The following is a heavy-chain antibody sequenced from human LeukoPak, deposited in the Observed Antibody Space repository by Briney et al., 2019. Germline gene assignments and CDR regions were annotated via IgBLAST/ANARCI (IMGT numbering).Heavy chain of an antibody. J-gene: IGHJ3*02. CDR3: ARRGGGHAFDI. CDR1: GGSISSYY. Sequence: SETLSLTCTVSGGSISSYYWSWIQQPPGKGLEYIGYIYYDGSTNYNPSLKSRVTISIDTSKIHFSLRLSSVTAADTALYYCARRGGGHAFDIWGQGTIITVSS. V-gene: IGHV4-59*08. CDR2: IYYDGST. D-gene: IGHD3-16*01.